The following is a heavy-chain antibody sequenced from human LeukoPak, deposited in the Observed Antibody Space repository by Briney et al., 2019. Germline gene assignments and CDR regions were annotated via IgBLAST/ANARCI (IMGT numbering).Heavy chain of an antibody. CDR3: ARDNSTAGDAFDI. J-gene: IGHJ3*02. D-gene: IGHD6-13*01. CDR2: MNPNSGNT. CDR1: GYTFTSYD. Sequence: GASVKVSCKASGYTFTSYDINWVRQATGQGLEWMGWMNPNSGNTAYAQKFQGRVTITADKSTSTAYMELSSLRSEDTAVYYCARDNSTAGDAFDIWGQGTMVTVSS. V-gene: IGHV1-8*03.